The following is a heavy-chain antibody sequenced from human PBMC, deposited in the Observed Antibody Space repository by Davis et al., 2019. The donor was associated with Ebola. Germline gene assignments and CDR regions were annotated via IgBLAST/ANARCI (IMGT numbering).Heavy chain of an antibody. D-gene: IGHD2-2*01. CDR3: TTDVVPAATRGVYYYYYYMDV. CDR2: TKSKTDGGTI. Sequence: GGSLRLSCAASGFTFSTAWMSWVRQAPGKGLEWVGRTKSKTDGGTIDYAAPVKGRFTISRDDSKSTLYLQMNSLKTEDTAVYYCTTDVVPAATRGVYYYYYYMDVWGKGTTVTVSS. V-gene: IGHV3-15*01. J-gene: IGHJ6*03. CDR1: GFTFSTAW.